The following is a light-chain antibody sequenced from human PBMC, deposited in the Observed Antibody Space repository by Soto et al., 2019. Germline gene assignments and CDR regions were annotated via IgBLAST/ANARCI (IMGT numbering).Light chain of an antibody. V-gene: IGKV3-15*01. CDR1: QSVNSN. J-gene: IGKJ1*01. CDR2: GAS. CDR3: QHYNNWPPWT. Sequence: EIVLTQSPATLSVSPGERATLSCRASQSVNSNLAWYQQKPGQAPRLLIYGASTRATGIPARFSGSGSGTEFTLNLSSLQSEDFAVYYCQHYNNWPPWTFGQGTKVEIK.